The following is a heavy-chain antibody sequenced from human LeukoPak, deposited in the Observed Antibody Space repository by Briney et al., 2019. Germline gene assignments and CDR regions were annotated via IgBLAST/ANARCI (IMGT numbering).Heavy chain of an antibody. CDR1: GYTFTSYG. CDR2: ISAYNGNT. D-gene: IGHD6-13*01. Sequence: ASVKVSCKASGYTFTSYGISWVRQASGQGLEWMGWISAYNGNTNYAQKLQGRVTMTTDTSTSTAYMELRSLRSDDTAVYYCARHFFGGYSSSWYVWFDPWGQGTLVTVSS. J-gene: IGHJ5*02. V-gene: IGHV1-18*01. CDR3: ARHFFGGYSSSWYVWFDP.